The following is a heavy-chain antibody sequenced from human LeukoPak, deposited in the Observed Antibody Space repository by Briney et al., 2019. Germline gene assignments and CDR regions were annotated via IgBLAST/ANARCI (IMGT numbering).Heavy chain of an antibody. J-gene: IGHJ4*02. CDR3: ASFEVAAAGTSSY. CDR2: IYYSGST. CDR1: GGSISSYY. D-gene: IGHD6-13*01. Sequence: SETLSLTCTVSGGSISSYYWSWIRQPPGKGLEWIGYIYYSGSTNYNPSLKRRVTISVDTSKNQFSLKLSSVTAADTAVYYCASFEVAAAGTSSYWGQGTLVTVSS. V-gene: IGHV4-59*01.